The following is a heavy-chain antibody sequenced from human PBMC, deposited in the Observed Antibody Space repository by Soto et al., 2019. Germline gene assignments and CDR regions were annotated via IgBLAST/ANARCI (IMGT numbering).Heavy chain of an antibody. CDR3: ARATLRFLESFLFWVGYYQDPLHV. Sequence: ASVNGSCNTSGGTISIYAINRVRHPPGQRLEWMGGIIPIFGTANYAQKFQGRVTITADESTSTAYMELSSLRSEHTAVYYCARATLRFLESFLFWVGYYQDPLHVCGQGSSVVVS. V-gene: IGHV1-69*13. CDR2: IIPIFGTA. CDR1: GGTISIYA. J-gene: IGHJ6*01. D-gene: IGHD3-3*01.